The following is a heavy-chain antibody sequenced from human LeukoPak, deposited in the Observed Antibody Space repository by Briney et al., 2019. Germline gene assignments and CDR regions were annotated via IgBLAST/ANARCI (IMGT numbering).Heavy chain of an antibody. Sequence: KPSETLSLTCTVSGGSISTYYWSWIRQPPGKGLEWIGEINHSGSTNYNPSLKSRVTISVDTSKNQFSLKLSSVTAADTAVYYCASDRNPYYGMDVWGQGTTVTVSS. V-gene: IGHV4-34*01. CDR3: ASDRNPYYGMDV. CDR2: INHSGST. J-gene: IGHJ6*02. CDR1: GGSISTYY.